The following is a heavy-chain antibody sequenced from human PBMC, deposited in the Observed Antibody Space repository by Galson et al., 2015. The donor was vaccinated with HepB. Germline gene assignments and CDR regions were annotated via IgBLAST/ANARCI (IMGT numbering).Heavy chain of an antibody. CDR1: GFTVSSNY. D-gene: IGHD5-24*01. CDR2: IYSGGST. Sequence: SLRLSCAASGFTVSSNYMSWVRQAPGKGLEWVSVIYSGGSTYYADSVKGRFTISRDNSKNTLYLQMNSLRAEDTAVYYCASDTPGMATLPLYWYFDLWGRGTLVTVSS. CDR3: ASDTPGMATLPLYWYFDL. V-gene: IGHV3-66*02. J-gene: IGHJ2*01.